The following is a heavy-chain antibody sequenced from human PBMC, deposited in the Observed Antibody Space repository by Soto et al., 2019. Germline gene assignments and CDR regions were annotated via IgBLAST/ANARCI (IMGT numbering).Heavy chain of an antibody. CDR3: VEGWNDF. V-gene: IGHV3-15*01. J-gene: IGHJ4*02. CDR1: GFMFSSAW. D-gene: IGHD1-1*01. Sequence: EVQVVESGGDLVKPGGSLRLSCVTSGFMFSSAWMNWVRQAPGKGLEWVGRIKSKRDGGSRDYAEHVKGRFSISRDDSKNTVCLQMKSLRAEDTAVYYCVEGWNDFWGQGTLVTVSS. CDR2: IKSKRDGGSR.